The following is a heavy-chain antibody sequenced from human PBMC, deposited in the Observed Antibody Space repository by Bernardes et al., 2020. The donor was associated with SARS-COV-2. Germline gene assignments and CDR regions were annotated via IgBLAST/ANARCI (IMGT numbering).Heavy chain of an antibody. CDR2: IKRDGSET. CDR1: GFTFSSYG. V-gene: IGHV3-7*03. Sequence: GGSLRLSCAASGFTFSSYGMHWVRQAPGKGLEWVANIKRDGSETYYVDSVKGRFTISRDNAKNLVFLQMNSLRAEDTAVFYCARSAGMDVWGQGTMVTVSS. J-gene: IGHJ6*02. CDR3: ARSAGMDV.